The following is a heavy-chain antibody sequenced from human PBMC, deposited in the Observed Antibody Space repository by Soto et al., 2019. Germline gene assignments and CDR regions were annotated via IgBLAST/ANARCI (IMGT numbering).Heavy chain of an antibody. CDR2: IYYSGST. J-gene: IGHJ6*02. CDR3: ARVSGYSSSRYYGMDV. CDR1: GGSISSYY. D-gene: IGHD6-13*01. V-gene: IGHV4-59*01. Sequence: PSETLSLTCTVSGGSISSYYWSWIRQPPGKGLEWIGYIYYSGSTNYNPSLKSRVTISVDTSKNQFSLKLSSVTAADTAVYYCARVSGYSSSRYYGMDVWGQGTTVTVSS.